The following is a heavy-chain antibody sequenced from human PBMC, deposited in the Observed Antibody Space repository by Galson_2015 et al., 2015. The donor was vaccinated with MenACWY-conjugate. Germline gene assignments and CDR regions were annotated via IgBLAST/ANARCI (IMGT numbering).Heavy chain of an antibody. CDR1: GFSLSTSGMC. CDR3: ARIFRWGYYDSSGYYPYYFDY. Sequence: PALVKPTQTLTLTCTFSGFSLSTSGMCVSWIRQPPGKALEWLARIDWDDDKYYSTSLKTRLTISKDTSKNQVVLTMTNMDPVDTATYYCARIFRWGYYDSSGYYPYYFDYWGQGTLVTVSS. V-gene: IGHV2-70*11. J-gene: IGHJ4*02. D-gene: IGHD3-22*01. CDR2: IDWDDDK.